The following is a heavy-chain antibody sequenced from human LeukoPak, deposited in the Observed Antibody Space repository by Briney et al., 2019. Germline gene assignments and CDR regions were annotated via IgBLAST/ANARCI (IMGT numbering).Heavy chain of an antibody. Sequence: SETLSLTCGVSGGSVTSTNWWTWIRQPPGKGLEWIGEINHSGSTNYNPSLKSRLTISQDTSKNQVSLKLSSVTAADTAVYYCAYNYYDISGPGDYWGQGTLLTVSS. CDR1: GGSVTSTNW. J-gene: IGHJ4*02. CDR3: AYNYYDISGPGDY. V-gene: IGHV4/OR15-8*01. D-gene: IGHD3-22*01. CDR2: INHSGST.